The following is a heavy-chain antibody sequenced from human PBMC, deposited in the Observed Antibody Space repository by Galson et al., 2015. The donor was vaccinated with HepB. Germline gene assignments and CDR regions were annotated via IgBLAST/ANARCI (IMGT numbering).Heavy chain of an antibody. CDR2: IIPVLDVT. Sequence: SVKVSCKAPEDTFSNSAINWVRQAPGQGPEWMAEIIPVLDVTKHAQKFQGRLTLTADKSANTAYMELSSLTSDDTAIYYCARRRSSGSYHPLDFWGQGTLVTVSS. J-gene: IGHJ4*02. CDR1: EDTFSNSA. V-gene: IGHV1-69*10. CDR3: ARRRSSGSYHPLDF. D-gene: IGHD3-10*01.